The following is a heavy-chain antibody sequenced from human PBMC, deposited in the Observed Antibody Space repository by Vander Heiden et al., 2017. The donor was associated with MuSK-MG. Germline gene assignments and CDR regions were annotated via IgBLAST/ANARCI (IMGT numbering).Heavy chain of an antibody. D-gene: IGHD5-12*01. J-gene: IGHJ4*02. CDR1: GFPFDDYA. CDR2: ISGDGGST. Sequence: EVQLVESGGGVVQPGGSLRLSCAASGFPFDDYAMHWVRQAPGKGLEWVSLISGDGGSTYYADSVKGRVTISRDNSKNSLYRQMNSLRTEETALYYCAKVVWDSGYDFERLGFDYWGQGTLVTVSS. V-gene: IGHV3-43*02. CDR3: AKVVWDSGYDFERLGFDY.